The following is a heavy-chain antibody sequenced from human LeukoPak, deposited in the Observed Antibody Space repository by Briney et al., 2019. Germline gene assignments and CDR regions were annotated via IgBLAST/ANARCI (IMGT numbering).Heavy chain of an antibody. CDR1: VGSFSGYY. Sequence: SETLSLTCVVYVGSFSGYYWSWIRQPPGKGLEWIGEINHSGSTNYNPSLKSRVTISVDTSKNQFSLKLSSVTAADTAVYYCARGTPSGYSYGFNFDYWGQGTLVTVSS. CDR2: INHSGST. D-gene: IGHD5-18*01. CDR3: ARGTPSGYSYGFNFDY. J-gene: IGHJ4*02. V-gene: IGHV4-34*01.